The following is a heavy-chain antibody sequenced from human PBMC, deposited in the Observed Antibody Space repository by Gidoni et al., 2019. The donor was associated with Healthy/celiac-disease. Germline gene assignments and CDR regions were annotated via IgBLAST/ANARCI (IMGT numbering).Heavy chain of an antibody. D-gene: IGHD5-18*01. CDR3: ASFRGRDGGYSYDFGAGFDY. CDR2: IYHSGST. J-gene: IGHJ4*02. Sequence: QVQLQESGPGLVKPSGTLSLTCAVSGGSISSSNWWCWVRQPPGKGLEWIGEIYHSGSTNYNPSLKSRVTISVDKSKNQFSLKLSSVTAADTAVYYCASFRGRDGGYSYDFGAGFDYWGQGTLVTVSS. CDR1: GGSISSSNW. V-gene: IGHV4-4*02.